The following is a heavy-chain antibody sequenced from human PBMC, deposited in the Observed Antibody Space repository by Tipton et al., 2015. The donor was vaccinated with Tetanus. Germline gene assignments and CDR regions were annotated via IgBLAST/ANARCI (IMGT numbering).Heavy chain of an antibody. Sequence: TLSLTCAVSGALLSTGGYSWGWIRQPPGQGLEWIGYIYHTGSTYYNPSVRSRVSISTVASKNHVTLRLTSVTAADTGVYFCVRGRGSGAQSFGFEHWGRGTQVIVSS. CDR2: IYHTGST. V-gene: IGHV4-30-2*01. D-gene: IGHD3-10*01. J-gene: IGHJ4*02. CDR1: GALLSTGGYS. CDR3: VRGRGSGAQSFGFEH.